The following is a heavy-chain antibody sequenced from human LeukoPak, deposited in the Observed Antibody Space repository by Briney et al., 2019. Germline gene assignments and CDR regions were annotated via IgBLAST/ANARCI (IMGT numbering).Heavy chain of an antibody. V-gene: IGHV4-31*03. D-gene: IGHD3-22*01. J-gene: IGHJ4*02. Sequence: PSQTLSLTCTVSGGSISSAPYYWSWIRQRPGKGLEWMGYISHSGNTYYNPSLKSRLNISADTSRNQFSLKLRSMTAADTALYFCAREGYYYDSSGPIDYWGQGTRVTVSS. CDR1: GGSISSAPYY. CDR3: AREGYYYDSSGPIDY. CDR2: ISHSGNT.